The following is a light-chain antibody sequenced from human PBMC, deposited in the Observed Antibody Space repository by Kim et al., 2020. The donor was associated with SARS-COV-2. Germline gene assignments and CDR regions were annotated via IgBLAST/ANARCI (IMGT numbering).Light chain of an antibody. CDR3: QQYYSYPRGT. CDR2: AAS. Sequence: STGDRVTITCRASQGISSYLAWYQQKPGKAPKLLIYAASTLQSGVPSRFSGSGSGTDFTLTISCLQSEDFATYYCQQYYSYPRGTFGQGTKVDIK. CDR1: QGISSY. J-gene: IGKJ1*01. V-gene: IGKV1-8*01.